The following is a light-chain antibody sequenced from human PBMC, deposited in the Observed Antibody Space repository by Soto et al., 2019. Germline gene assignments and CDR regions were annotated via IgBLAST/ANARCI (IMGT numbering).Light chain of an antibody. CDR1: QSVSSSY. V-gene: IGKV3-20*01. CDR3: QQYGSSIT. Sequence: EIVLTQSPGTLSLSPGERATLSCRASQSVSSSYLAWYQQKPGQAPRLLIYGASSRATGIPDRFSGSGSGIDFTLTISRLGPEDFAVYYCQQYGSSITFGQGTRLEIK. CDR2: GAS. J-gene: IGKJ5*01.